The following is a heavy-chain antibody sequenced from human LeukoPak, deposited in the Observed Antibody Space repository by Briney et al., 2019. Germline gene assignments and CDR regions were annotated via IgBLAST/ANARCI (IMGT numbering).Heavy chain of an antibody. D-gene: IGHD3-22*01. V-gene: IGHV3-11*04. CDR1: GFTFSDYY. J-gene: IGHJ4*02. CDR3: ARDLYYYDSSGLYPPGY. Sequence: GGSLRLSCAASGFTFSDYYMSWIRQAPGKGLEWVSYISSSGSTIYYADSVKGRFTISRDNAKNSLYLQMNSLRAEDTAVYCCARDLYYYDSSGLYPPGYWGQGTLVTVSS. CDR2: ISSSGSTI.